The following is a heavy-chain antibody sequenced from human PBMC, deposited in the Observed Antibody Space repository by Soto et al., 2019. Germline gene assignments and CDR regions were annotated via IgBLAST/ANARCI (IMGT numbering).Heavy chain of an antibody. V-gene: IGHV1-2*02. J-gene: IGHJ6*02. Sequence: ASVKVSCKASGYTFTGYYMHWVRQAPGQGLEWMGWINPNSGGTNYAQKFQGRVTMTRDTSISTAYMELSRLRSDDTAVYYCARGWACSSTSCYRDYYYYYGMDVWGQGTTVTVYS. CDR3: ARGWACSSTSCYRDYYYYYGMDV. D-gene: IGHD2-2*02. CDR1: GYTFTGYY. CDR2: INPNSGGT.